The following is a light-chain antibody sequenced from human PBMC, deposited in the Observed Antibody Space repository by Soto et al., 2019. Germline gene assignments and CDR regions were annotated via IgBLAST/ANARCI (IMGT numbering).Light chain of an antibody. CDR3: QQSYSTPRT. V-gene: IGKV1-39*01. CDR1: QSISNY. J-gene: IGKJ1*01. Sequence: DIQMTQSPSSLSASVGDRVTITCRASQSISNYLNWYQQKPGKAPKLLMFAASSLQSGVPSRFSGGGSGTDINLTISSLQPEDFATYYCQQSYSTPRTFGQGTKVEIK. CDR2: AAS.